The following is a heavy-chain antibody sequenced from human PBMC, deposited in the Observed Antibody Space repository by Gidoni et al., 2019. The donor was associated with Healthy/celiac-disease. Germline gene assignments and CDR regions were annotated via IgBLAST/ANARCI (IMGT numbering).Heavy chain of an antibody. CDR2: IYYSGST. D-gene: IGHD5-12*01. CDR3: ARQASIVATIGWFDP. J-gene: IGHJ5*02. CDR1: GVSISSISYY. V-gene: IGHV4-39*01. Sequence: HLQLQESGPGLVKPSEPLSLTCTVSGVSISSISYYWGWIRQPPGKGLEWIGSIYYSGSTYYNPSLKSRVTISVDTSKNQFSLKLSSVTAADTAVYYCARQASIVATIGWFDPWGQGTLVTVSS.